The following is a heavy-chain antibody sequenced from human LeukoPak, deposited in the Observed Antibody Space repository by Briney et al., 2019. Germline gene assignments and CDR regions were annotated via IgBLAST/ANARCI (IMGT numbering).Heavy chain of an antibody. D-gene: IGHD3-10*01. V-gene: IGHV4-39*07. CDR1: GGSISSSSYY. J-gene: IGHJ6*03. CDR3: ARACLRQKYYYGSGSPPLYYYYMDV. CDR2: IYYSGST. Sequence: PSETLSLTCTVSGGSISSSSYYWGWIRQPPGKGLEWIGSIYYSGSTYYNPSFKSRVTISVDTSKNKFSLKLSSVTAADTAVYYCARACLRQKYYYGSGSPPLYYYYMDVWGKGTTVTISS.